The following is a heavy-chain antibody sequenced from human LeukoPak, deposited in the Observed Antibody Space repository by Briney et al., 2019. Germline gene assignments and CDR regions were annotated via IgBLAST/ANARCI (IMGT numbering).Heavy chain of an antibody. Sequence: SVKVSCKASGGTFSSYAISWVRQAPGQGLEWMGRIIPIFGTANYAQKFQGRVTITTDESTSTAYMELSSLRSEDTAVYYCARSFWRGTHISSHFDYWGQGTLVTVSS. D-gene: IGHD3-3*01. V-gene: IGHV1-69*05. CDR3: ARSFWRGTHISSHFDY. CDR1: GGTFSSYA. CDR2: IIPIFGTA. J-gene: IGHJ4*02.